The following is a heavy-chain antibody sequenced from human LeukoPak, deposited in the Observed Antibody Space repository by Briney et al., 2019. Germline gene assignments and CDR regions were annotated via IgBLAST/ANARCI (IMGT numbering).Heavy chain of an antibody. CDR1: GFTFNAYA. V-gene: IGHV3-23*01. Sequence: PGGSLRLSCTASGFTFNAYAMNWVRQAPGKGLEWVSTITGSGSSTYYADSVKGRFTISRDNSKNTLYLQMNSLRVEDTALYYCTKDLYDFWSGLDYWGQGTLVTVSS. CDR3: TKDLYDFWSGLDY. CDR2: ITGSGSST. D-gene: IGHD3-3*01. J-gene: IGHJ4*02.